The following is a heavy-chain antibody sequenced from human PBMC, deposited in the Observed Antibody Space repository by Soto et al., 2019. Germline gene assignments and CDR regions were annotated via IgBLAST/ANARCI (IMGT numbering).Heavy chain of an antibody. CDR3: ARDFGYSSSWYVVHCFDP. CDR2: IYYSGST. D-gene: IGHD6-13*01. V-gene: IGHV4-59*01. CDR1: GGSISSYY. Sequence: SETLSLTCTVSGGSISSYYWSWIRQPPGKGLEWIGYIYYSGSTNYNPSLKSRVTISVDTSKNQFSLKLSSVTAADTAVYYCARDFGYSSSWYVVHCFDPWGQRTLVTVPQ. J-gene: IGHJ5*02.